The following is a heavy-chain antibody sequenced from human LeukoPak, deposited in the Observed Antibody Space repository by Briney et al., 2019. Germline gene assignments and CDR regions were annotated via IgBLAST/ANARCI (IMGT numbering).Heavy chain of an antibody. Sequence: ASVKVSCKASGYTFTSYDINWVRQATGQGLEWMGWMNPNSGNTGYAQKFQGRVTMTRNTSISTAYMELSSLRSDDTAVYYCARERSIVLMVYAPHYDYWGQGTLVTVSS. CDR2: MNPNSGNT. V-gene: IGHV1-8*01. CDR3: ARERSIVLMVYAPHYDY. CDR1: GYTFTSYD. J-gene: IGHJ4*02. D-gene: IGHD2-8*01.